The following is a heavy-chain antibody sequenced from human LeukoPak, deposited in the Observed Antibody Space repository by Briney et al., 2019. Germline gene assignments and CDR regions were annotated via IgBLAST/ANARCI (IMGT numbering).Heavy chain of an antibody. CDR1: GVTISSYY. CDR3: ATERDGFGEGAFDI. D-gene: IGHD5-24*01. V-gene: IGHV4-4*08. CDR2: IYSSGCT. J-gene: IGHJ3*02. Sequence: SETLSLTCTASGVTISSYYWSWIRQPPGKSLEWLGLIYSSGCTNYNHSVKGRVTISIDKSKNKISLKLSFVTAADTAVYYCATERDGFGEGAFDIWGQGTVVTVSS.